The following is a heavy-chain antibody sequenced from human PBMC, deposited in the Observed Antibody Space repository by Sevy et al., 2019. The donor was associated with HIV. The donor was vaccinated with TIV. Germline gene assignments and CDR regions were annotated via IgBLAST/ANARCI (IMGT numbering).Heavy chain of an antibody. CDR3: ARVVAYCTGGSCFPGYYYGMDV. Sequence: GGSLRLSCAASGFTFSSYNMNWVRQAPGKGLEWVSSIGSSSSYIYDTDSVKGRFTVSRDNAKNSLYLQMNSLRAEDTAVYYCARVVAYCTGGSCFPGYYYGMDVWGQGTTVTVSS. CDR1: GFTFSSYN. CDR2: IGSSSSYI. D-gene: IGHD2-15*01. J-gene: IGHJ6*02. V-gene: IGHV3-21*01.